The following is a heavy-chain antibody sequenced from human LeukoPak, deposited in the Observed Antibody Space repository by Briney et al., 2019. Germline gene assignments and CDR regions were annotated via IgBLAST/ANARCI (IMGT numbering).Heavy chain of an antibody. CDR1: GDSVSSYY. J-gene: IGHJ3*02. CDR2: THYSGST. V-gene: IGHV4-59*02. Sequence: SETLSLTCSVSGDSVSSYYWNWIRQPPGKGLEWIGYTHYSGSTTYNPSLKSRVTISVDTSKNQFSLKLSSVTAADTAVYYCARDGPRAIDAFDIWGQGTMVTVSS. CDR3: ARDGPRAIDAFDI.